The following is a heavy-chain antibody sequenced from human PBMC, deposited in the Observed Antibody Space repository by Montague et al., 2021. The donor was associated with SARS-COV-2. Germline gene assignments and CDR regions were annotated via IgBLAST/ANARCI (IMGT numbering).Heavy chain of an antibody. J-gene: IGHJ5*02. CDR2: IHASGIS. V-gene: IGHV4-4*07. CDR1: GGSTTNYY. CDR3: ARGRFYYDSGELGS. D-gene: IGHD3-22*01. Sequence: SEPLSLTCTVSGGSTTNYYWSWIRQPAGKGLEWIGRIHASGISTYNPSLETRVTMSVDTSKNQFSLKLSSVTAADTAVYYCARGRFYYDSGELGSWGQGTLVTVSS.